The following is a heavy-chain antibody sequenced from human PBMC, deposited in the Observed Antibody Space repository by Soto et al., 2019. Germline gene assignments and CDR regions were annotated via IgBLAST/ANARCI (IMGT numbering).Heavy chain of an antibody. CDR1: GFTFSSYA. D-gene: IGHD3-22*01. CDR2: ISYDGSNK. J-gene: IGHJ4*02. Sequence: QVQLVESGGGVVQPGRSLRLSCAASGFTFSSYAMHWVRQAPGKGLEWVAVISYDGSNKYYADSVKGRFTISRDNSKNTLYLQMNSLRAEDTAVYYCARESPHYYDSSGYYPYFDYWGQGTLVTVSS. CDR3: ARESPHYYDSSGYYPYFDY. V-gene: IGHV3-30-3*01.